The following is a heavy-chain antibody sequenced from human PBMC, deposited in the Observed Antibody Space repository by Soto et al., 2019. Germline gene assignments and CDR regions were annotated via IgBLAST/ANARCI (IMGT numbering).Heavy chain of an antibody. Sequence: EVQLLESGGGLVQPGGSLRLSCAASGFIFRNYAMSWVRQAPGKGLEWVSAISGSAGSRYYADSVKGRFTISRDNSKNTLYLQMNSLRDEDTAVYSCAKDGYTHGQPDSWGQGTLVTVSS. CDR2: ISGSAGSR. CDR1: GFIFRNYA. V-gene: IGHV3-23*01. J-gene: IGHJ4*02. CDR3: AKDGYTHGQPDS. D-gene: IGHD5-18*01.